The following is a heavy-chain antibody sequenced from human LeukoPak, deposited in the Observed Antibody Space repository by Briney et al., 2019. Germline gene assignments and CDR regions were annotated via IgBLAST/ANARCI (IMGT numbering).Heavy chain of an antibody. CDR3: ARPYSSSWYLDY. CDR1: GFTFSSNA. J-gene: IGHJ4*02. CDR2: ISYDGSNK. D-gene: IGHD6-13*01. Sequence: PGRSLRLSCAASGFTFSSNAMHWVRQAPGKGLEWVAVISYDGSNKYYADSVKGRFTISRDNSKNTLYLQMNSLRAEDTAVYYCARPYSSSWYLDYWGQGTLVTVSS. V-gene: IGHV3-30*04.